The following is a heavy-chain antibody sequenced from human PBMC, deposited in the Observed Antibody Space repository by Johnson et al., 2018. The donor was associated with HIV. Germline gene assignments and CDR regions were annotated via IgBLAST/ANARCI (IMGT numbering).Heavy chain of an antibody. Sequence: VQLVESGGGVVQPGRSLRLSCAASGFTFDDYGMSWVRQAPGKGLEWVSIIYSGGNTYYADSVRGRFTISRDNAMNSVYLQMNSLRAEDTAVYYCARGSRYTHDNDDVFLLQAFDFWGQGTVVTVSS. CDR1: GFTFDDYG. V-gene: IGHV3-20*04. D-gene: IGHD3-16*01. CDR2: IIYSGGNT. CDR3: ARGSRYTHDNDDVFLLQAFDF. J-gene: IGHJ3*01.